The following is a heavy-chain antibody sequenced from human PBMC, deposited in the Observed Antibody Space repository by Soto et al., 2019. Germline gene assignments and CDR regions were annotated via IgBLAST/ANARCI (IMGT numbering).Heavy chain of an antibody. V-gene: IGHV3-7*03. Sequence: PGGSLRLSCAASGFTFSSYWMSWVRQAPGKGLEWVANIKQDGSEKYYVDSVKGRFTISRDNAKNSLYLQMNSLRAEDTAVYYCARDKSDYDILTGYYGNWFDPWGQGTLVTVSS. CDR1: GFTFSSYW. CDR2: IKQDGSEK. CDR3: ARDKSDYDILTGYYGNWFDP. D-gene: IGHD3-9*01. J-gene: IGHJ5*02.